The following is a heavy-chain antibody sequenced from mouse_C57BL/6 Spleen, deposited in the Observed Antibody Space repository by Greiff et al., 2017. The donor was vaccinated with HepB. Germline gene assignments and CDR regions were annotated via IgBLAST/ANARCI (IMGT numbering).Heavy chain of an antibody. V-gene: IGHV5-17*01. CDR1: GFTFSDYG. CDR3: ARKPTIVTMNYAMDY. CDR2: ISSGSSTI. Sequence: EVKLVESGGGLVKPGGSLKLSCAASGFTFSDYGMHWVRRAPEKGLEWVAYISSGSSTIYYADTVKGRFTISRDNAKNTLFLQMTSLRSEDTAMYYCARKPTIVTMNYAMDYWGQGTSVTVSS. J-gene: IGHJ4*01. D-gene: IGHD2-5*01.